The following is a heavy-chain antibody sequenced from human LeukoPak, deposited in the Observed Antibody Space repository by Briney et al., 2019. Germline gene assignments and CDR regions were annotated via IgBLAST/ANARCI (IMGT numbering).Heavy chain of an antibody. J-gene: IGHJ5*02. CDR1: GFTFSSYS. CDR2: ISSSSSYI. CDR3: ARDTWYCSGASCLLNWFDP. Sequence: PGGSLRLSCAASGFTFSSYSMNWVRQAPGKGLEWVSSISSSSSYIYYADSVKGRFTISRDNAKNSLYLQMNSLRAEDTAVYYCARDTWYCSGASCLLNWFDPWGQGTLVTVSS. V-gene: IGHV3-21*01. D-gene: IGHD2-15*01.